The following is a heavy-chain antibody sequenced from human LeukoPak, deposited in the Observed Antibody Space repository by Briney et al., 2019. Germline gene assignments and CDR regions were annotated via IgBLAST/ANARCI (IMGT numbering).Heavy chain of an antibody. Sequence: PGGSLRLSCAASGFTFSSYGMHWVRQAPGKGLEWVAVISYDGSNKYYADSVKGRFTISRDNSKNTLYLQMNSLRAEDTAVYYCAKHTNMTDSPYFDYWGQGTLVTVSS. J-gene: IGHJ4*02. CDR1: GFTFSSYG. D-gene: IGHD2/OR15-2a*01. CDR3: AKHTNMTDSPYFDY. CDR2: ISYDGSNK. V-gene: IGHV3-30*18.